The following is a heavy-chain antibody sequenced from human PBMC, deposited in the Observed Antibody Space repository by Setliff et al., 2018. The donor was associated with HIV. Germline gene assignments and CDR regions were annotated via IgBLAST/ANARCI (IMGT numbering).Heavy chain of an antibody. J-gene: IGHJ4*02. CDR3: ARGRGRIVATINESVYYFDY. D-gene: IGHD5-12*01. Sequence: AASVNVSCKASGYTFITDDINWVRQAPGQGLEWMGWMNPNSGNRGYAQKFQGRVTMTRNTAISTAYMELSSLRSEDSAVYYCARGRGRIVATINESVYYFDYWGQGTLATVS. CDR2: MNPNSGNR. V-gene: IGHV1-8*02. CDR1: GYTFITDD.